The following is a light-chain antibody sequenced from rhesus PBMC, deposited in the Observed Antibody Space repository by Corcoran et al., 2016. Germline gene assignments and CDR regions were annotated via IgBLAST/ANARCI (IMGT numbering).Light chain of an antibody. J-gene: IGKJ1*01. CDR1: QGISSW. CDR3: PQYNNAPPWT. Sequence: DIQMTQSPSSLSASVGDRVTISCRASQGISSWLAWYQQKPGIAPKLLFYKASSLQSGVPSRCSGSGSGTDFTLTIRSLQPEDFATYYCPQYNNAPPWTFGQGTKVDIE. V-gene: IGKV1-21*01. CDR2: KAS.